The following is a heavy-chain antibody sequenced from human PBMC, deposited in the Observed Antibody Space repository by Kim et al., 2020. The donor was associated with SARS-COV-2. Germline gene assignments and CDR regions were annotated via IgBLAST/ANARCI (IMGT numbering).Heavy chain of an antibody. V-gene: IGHV1-2*06. CDR3: ARGPGLVFHLNSYGSLDSGVY. Sequence: ASVKVSCKASGYTFTGYDMHWVRQAPGQGLEWMGRINPNSGDTNYAQKFQGRVTMTRDTSISTAYMELSRLRSDDTAVYYCARGPGLVFHLNSYGSLDSGVYWGQGTLVTVSS. CDR1: GYTFTGYD. D-gene: IGHD5-18*01. J-gene: IGHJ4*02. CDR2: INPNSGDT.